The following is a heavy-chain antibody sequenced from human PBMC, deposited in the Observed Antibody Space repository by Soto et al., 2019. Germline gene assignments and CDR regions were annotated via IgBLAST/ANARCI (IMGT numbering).Heavy chain of an antibody. CDR2: IYYSGTT. V-gene: IGHV4-28*01. J-gene: IGHJ4*02. Sequence: QVQLQESGPGLVKPSDTLSLTCAVSGYSISSSNWWGWIRQPPGKGLEWIGYIYYSGTTYYNPSLKSRVTMSVDTSTNQFSLKLTSVTAMDTAVYYWARREIQGPIDYWGQGTLVTVSS. CDR3: ARREIQGPIDY. D-gene: IGHD1-26*01. CDR1: GYSISSSNW.